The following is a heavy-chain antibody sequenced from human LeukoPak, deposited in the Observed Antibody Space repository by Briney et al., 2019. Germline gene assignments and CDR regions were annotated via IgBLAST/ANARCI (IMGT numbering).Heavy chain of an antibody. CDR1: GSFSGYY. CDR2: ISHSGIT. D-gene: IGHD5-12*01. CDR3: ARGPRWLRTFDY. Sequence: SETLSLTCAGGSFSGYYWSWIRQPPGKGLEWIGEISHSGITNYNPSLKSRVTISVDTSKNQFPLKLRSVTAADTAVYYCARGPRWLRTFDYWGQGTLVTVSS. J-gene: IGHJ4*02. V-gene: IGHV4-34*01.